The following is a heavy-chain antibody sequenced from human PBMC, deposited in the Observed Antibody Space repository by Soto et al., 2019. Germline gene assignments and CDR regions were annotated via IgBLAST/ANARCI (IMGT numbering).Heavy chain of an antibody. D-gene: IGHD6-19*01. CDR1: GGSISSSSYY. CDR3: ARLDSSGWMKS. V-gene: IGHV4-39*01. CDR2: IYSGST. Sequence: QLQLQESGPGLVKPSETLSLTCTVSGGSISSSSYYWGWIRQAPGKGLEWIGSIYSGSTYYNPSLKSRVTISVDTSKNQFSLKLSSVTAADTAVYYCARLDSSGWMKSWGQGTLVTVSS. J-gene: IGHJ4*02.